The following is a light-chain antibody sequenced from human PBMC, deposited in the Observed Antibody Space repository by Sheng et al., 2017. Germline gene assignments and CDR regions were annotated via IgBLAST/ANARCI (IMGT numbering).Light chain of an antibody. CDR3: LQDYRYPYT. CDR2: AAS. CDR1: QSISSW. Sequence: DIQMTQSPSTLSASVGDRVTITCRASQSISSWLAWFQQKPGKAPKRLIYAASSLESGVPSRFSGSGSGTNFSLTISSLQLEDFATYYCLQDYRYPYTFGQGTKAGH. J-gene: IGKJ2*01. V-gene: IGKV1-5*01.